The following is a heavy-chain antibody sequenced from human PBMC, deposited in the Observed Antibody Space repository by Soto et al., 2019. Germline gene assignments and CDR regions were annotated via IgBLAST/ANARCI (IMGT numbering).Heavy chain of an antibody. CDR3: ARPYCSSASCYASVAYYYGMDV. D-gene: IGHD2-2*01. V-gene: IGHV3-21*01. CDR1: GFTFTSYS. CDR2: ISSSSSHI. Sequence: PVGSLRLSCAASGFTFTSYSMNWVRQAPGKGLEWVSSISSSSSHIYYADSVKGRFTISRDNAKNSLYLQMNSLRAEDTAVYYCARPYCSSASCYASVAYYYGMDVWGQGTTVTVSS. J-gene: IGHJ6*02.